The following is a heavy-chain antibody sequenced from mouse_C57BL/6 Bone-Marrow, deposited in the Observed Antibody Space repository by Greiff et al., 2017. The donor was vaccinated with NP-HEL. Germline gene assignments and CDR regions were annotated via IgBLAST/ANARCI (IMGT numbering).Heavy chain of an antibody. CDR2: IYPGSGST. J-gene: IGHJ4*01. CDR1: GYTFTSYW. Sequence: QVQLQQPGAELVKPGASVQMSCKASGYTFTSYWITWVKQRPGQGREWIGAIYPGSGSTNYNEKFKSKATLTVDTSSSTAYMQLSSLTSEDSAVYYCARKHYGNMDYWGQGTSVTVSS. D-gene: IGHD1-1*01. V-gene: IGHV1-55*01. CDR3: ARKHYGNMDY.